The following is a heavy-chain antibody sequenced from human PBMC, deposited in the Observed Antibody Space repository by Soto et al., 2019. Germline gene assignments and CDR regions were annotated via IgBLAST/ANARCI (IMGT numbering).Heavy chain of an antibody. Sequence: QVQLVQSGAAVRKPGSSVKVSCKASGGTFTKDAITWVRQAPRQGLEWMGGIVPLPGTTNYAQKFRGRVTISADESTSTADLELSSLRSEAPSVYYGASGVGGLGVSSGWPDSAFDVGGQGTMVIVSS. CDR1: GGTFTKDA. D-gene: IGHD6-19*01. CDR3: ASGVGGLGVSSGWPDSAFDV. J-gene: IGHJ3*01. V-gene: IGHV1-69*01. CDR2: IVPLPGTT.